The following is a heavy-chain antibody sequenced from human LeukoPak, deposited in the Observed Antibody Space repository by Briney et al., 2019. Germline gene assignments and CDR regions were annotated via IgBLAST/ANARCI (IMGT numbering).Heavy chain of an antibody. Sequence: GGSLRLSCAASGFTFSSYSMNWVRQAPGKGLEWVSYISSSSSTIYYADSLKGRFTISRDNAKNSLYLQMNSLRAEDTAVYYCAKYRYERDSSGRLDYWGQGTLVAVSS. J-gene: IGHJ4*02. D-gene: IGHD6-19*01. CDR2: ISSSSSTI. CDR1: GFTFSSYS. V-gene: IGHV3-48*04. CDR3: AKYRYERDSSGRLDY.